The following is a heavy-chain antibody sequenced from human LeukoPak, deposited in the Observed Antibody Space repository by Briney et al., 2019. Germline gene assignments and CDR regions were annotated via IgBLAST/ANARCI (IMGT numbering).Heavy chain of an antibody. CDR1: GFTVSNAW. CDR3: TTGGI. Sequence: GGSLRLSCAASGFTVSNAWMSWVRQAPGKGLGWVGLIKTKTDGGTTDYAAPVKGRFTISRDVSKNTLYLQMNSLKTEDTAVYYCTTGGIWGQGTLITVSS. V-gene: IGHV3-15*01. CDR2: IKTKTDGGTT. J-gene: IGHJ3*02. D-gene: IGHD3-10*01.